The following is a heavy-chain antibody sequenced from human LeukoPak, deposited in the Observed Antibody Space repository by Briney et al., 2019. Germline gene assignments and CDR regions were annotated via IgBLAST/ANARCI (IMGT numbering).Heavy chain of an antibody. CDR3: ARPSGPAAFDI. CDR1: GFTFDDYA. Sequence: GGSLRLSCAASGFTFDDYAMHWVRQAPGKGLEWVSGISWNSGSIGYADSVKGRFTISRDNAKNTLYLQMNSLRAEDTAVYYCARPSGPAAFDIWGQGTMVTVSS. J-gene: IGHJ3*02. CDR2: ISWNSGSI. V-gene: IGHV3-9*01.